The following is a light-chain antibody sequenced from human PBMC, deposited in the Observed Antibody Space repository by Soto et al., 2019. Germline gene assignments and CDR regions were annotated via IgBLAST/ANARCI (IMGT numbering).Light chain of an antibody. J-gene: IGKJ1*01. Sequence: IVLTQSPGTLSLSPGERATLSCRASQTGSNSYLAWYQHKSGQAPRLLIYGVYTRASGIPDRFSGSESGTEFTLTITRLEPEDSAVYFCQHYGYSQWTFGQGTKVDIK. CDR3: QHYGYSQWT. CDR2: GVY. V-gene: IGKV3-20*01. CDR1: QTGSNSY.